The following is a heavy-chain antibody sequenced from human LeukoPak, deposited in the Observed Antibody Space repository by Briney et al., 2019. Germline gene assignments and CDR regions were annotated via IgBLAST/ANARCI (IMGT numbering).Heavy chain of an antibody. V-gene: IGHV4-34*01. CDR1: GGSFSDYY. Sequence: SETLSLTCAVYGGSFSDYYWTWIRQPPGKGLEWIGEINHRGSTHYNPSLKSRVTISVDTSKKQFSLKLSSVTAADTAVYYCARVFGSGHALEAFDIWGQGTMVTVSS. D-gene: IGHD5-12*01. J-gene: IGHJ3*02. CDR2: INHRGST. CDR3: ARVFGSGHALEAFDI.